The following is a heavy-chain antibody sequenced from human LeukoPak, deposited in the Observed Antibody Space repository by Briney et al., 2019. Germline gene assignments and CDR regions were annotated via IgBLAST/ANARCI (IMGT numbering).Heavy chain of an antibody. CDR3: ARARGGYCSSTSCPHNYYYYYYMDV. CDR2: ISAYNGNT. J-gene: IGHJ6*03. V-gene: IGHV1-18*01. CDR1: GYTFTSYG. Sequence: ASVKVSCKASGYTFTSYGISWVRQAPGQGLEWMGWISAYNGNTNYAQKLQGRVTMTTDTSTSTAYMELRSLRSDDTAVYYCARARGGYCSSTSCPHNYYYYYYMDVWGKGTTVTVSS. D-gene: IGHD2-2*01.